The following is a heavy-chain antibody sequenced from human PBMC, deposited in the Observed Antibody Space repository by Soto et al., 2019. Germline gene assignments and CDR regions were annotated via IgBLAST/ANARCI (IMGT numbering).Heavy chain of an antibody. CDR1: GFTFSSYA. CDR3: AEQQQFGGAYFDY. CDR2: ISGSGGST. D-gene: IGHD3-16*01. J-gene: IGHJ4*02. V-gene: IGHV3-23*01. Sequence: EVQLLESGGGLVQPGGSLRLSCAASGFTFSSYAMSWVRQAPGKGLEWVSAISGSGGSTYYADSVKGRFTISRDNSKNTLYLQMNSLRAEDTAVYYCAEQQQFGGAYFDYWGQGTLFTVSS.